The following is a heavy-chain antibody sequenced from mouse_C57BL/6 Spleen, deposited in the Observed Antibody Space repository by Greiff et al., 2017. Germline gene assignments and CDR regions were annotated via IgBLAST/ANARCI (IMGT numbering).Heavy chain of an antibody. V-gene: IGHV1-47*01. Sequence: QVQLQQSGAELVKPGASVTMSCKASGYTFTTSPIEWMKQNHGKSLEWIGHFHPYHDDTKQNEKFKGKVTWTVEKSSSTVYLELSRLTSDASAVYYCARGYGSSPWYFEVWGTGTTVTVAS. J-gene: IGHJ1*03. CDR3: ARGYGSSPWYFEV. CDR1: GYTFTTSP. D-gene: IGHD1-1*01. CDR2: FHPYHDDT.